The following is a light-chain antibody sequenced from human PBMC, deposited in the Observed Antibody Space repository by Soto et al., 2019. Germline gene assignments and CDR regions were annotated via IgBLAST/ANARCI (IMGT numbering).Light chain of an antibody. CDR2: GAS. J-gene: IGKJ4*01. CDR1: QTVSSTF. V-gene: IGKV3-20*01. Sequence: EIVFTQSPGTLSLSPGERATLFCRASQTVSSTFLAWYQQKPGQTPRLFIYGASTRETGIPDRFSGSGSGTEFTLTISRLEPEDFAVYYCQQYGTSTLTFGGGTKVDIK. CDR3: QQYGTSTLT.